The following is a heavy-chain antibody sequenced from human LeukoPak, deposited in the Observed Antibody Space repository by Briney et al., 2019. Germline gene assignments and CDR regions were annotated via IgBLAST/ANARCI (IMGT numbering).Heavy chain of an antibody. V-gene: IGHV3-48*03. D-gene: IGHD6-19*01. CDR3: ARDQPRYSSGWYVGVY. J-gene: IGHJ4*02. Sequence: PGGSLRLSCAASGFTFSSYEMNWVRQAPGKGLEWVSYISSSGSTIYYADSVKGRFTISRDNAKNSLYLQMNSLRAEDTAVYYCARDQPRYSSGWYVGVYWGQGTLVTVSS. CDR2: ISSSGSTI. CDR1: GFTFSSYE.